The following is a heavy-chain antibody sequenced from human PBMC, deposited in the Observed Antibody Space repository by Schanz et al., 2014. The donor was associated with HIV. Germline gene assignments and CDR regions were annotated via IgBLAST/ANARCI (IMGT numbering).Heavy chain of an antibody. D-gene: IGHD1-26*01. CDR1: GFTFSRDA. Sequence: EVQLLESGGGLVQPGGSLRLSCAASGFTFSRDAMSWVRQAPGKGLEWVSTISGSGGRTYYADSVKGRFTISRDNSKNTVYLQMNSLRAEDTAIYYCAKNGITDYFDYWGQGTLVIVSS. J-gene: IGHJ4*02. CDR3: AKNGITDYFDY. CDR2: ISGSGGRT. V-gene: IGHV3-23*01.